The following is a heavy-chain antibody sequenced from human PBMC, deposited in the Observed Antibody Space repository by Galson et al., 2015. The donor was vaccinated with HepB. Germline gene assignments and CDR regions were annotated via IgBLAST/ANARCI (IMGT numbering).Heavy chain of an antibody. CDR3: ARSRFEAPASSYYYGMDV. D-gene: IGHD3-3*01. CDR1: GFTFSDYY. Sequence: SLRLSCAASGFTFSDYYMSWIRQAPGKGLEWASYISTSATYTNYADSVKGRFTISRDNAKNSLYLQMNSLRAEDTAVYYCARSRFEAPASSYYYGMDVWGQGTTVTVSS. V-gene: IGHV3-11*06. J-gene: IGHJ6*02. CDR2: ISTSATYT.